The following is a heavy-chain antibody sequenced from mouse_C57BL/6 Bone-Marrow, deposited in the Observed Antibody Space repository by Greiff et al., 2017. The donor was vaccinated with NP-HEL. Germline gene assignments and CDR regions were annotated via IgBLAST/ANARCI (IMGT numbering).Heavy chain of an antibody. CDR3: AREGAVVDWYFDV. J-gene: IGHJ1*03. CDR1: GYTFTDYN. D-gene: IGHD1-1*01. CDR2: INPNNGGT. V-gene: IGHV1-22*01. Sequence: VQLKESGPELVKPGASVKMSCKASGYTFTDYNMHWVKQSHGKSLEWIGYINPNNGGTSYNQKFKGKATLTVNKSSSTAYMELRSLTSEDSAVYYCAREGAVVDWYFDVWGTGTTVTVSS.